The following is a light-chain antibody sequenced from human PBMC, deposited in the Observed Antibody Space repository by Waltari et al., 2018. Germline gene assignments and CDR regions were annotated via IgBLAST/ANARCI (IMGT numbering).Light chain of an antibody. CDR2: KAN. Sequence: QTVVTQEPSLSVSPGGTVTLTCALSSGSVSSTSFVSWYQQSPGQTPRPLVYKANIRSSGVPDRFSGSIFGNKAALIITGAQADDESDYFCLVYMGSGIWVFGGGTKLTVL. J-gene: IGLJ3*02. CDR1: SGSVSSTSF. CDR3: LVYMGSGIWV. V-gene: IGLV8-61*01.